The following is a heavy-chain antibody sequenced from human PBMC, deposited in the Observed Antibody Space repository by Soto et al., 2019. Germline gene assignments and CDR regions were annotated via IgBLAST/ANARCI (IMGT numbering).Heavy chain of an antibody. V-gene: IGHV1-2*02. D-gene: IGHD1-1*01. CDR2: ILPGSGGT. CDR3: ARDWKRGTDD. J-gene: IGHJ4*02. CDR1: GYTFTTDF. Sequence: QVQLVQSGAEVVKPGASVKVSCKASGYTFTTDFLHWVRQAPGQGLEWLGWILPGSGGTNYAQNFQCSVTMTRDTTINSSYMELRRLPSDVTGVYYCARDWKRGTDDRVQGDLITVSS.